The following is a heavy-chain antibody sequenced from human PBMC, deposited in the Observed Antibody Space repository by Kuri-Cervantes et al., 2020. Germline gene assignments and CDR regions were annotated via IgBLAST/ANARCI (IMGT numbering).Heavy chain of an antibody. CDR3: ARGRRRQWLATYFDY. Sequence: SETLSLTCAISGDSVSSNSAAWNWIRQSPSRGLEWLGRTYYRSKWYNDYAVSVKSRIIITPDTSKNQFSLQLSSVTAADTAVYYRARGRRRQWLATYFDYWGQGTLVTVSS. J-gene: IGHJ4*02. D-gene: IGHD6-19*01. CDR1: GDSVSSNSAA. CDR2: TYYRSKWYN. V-gene: IGHV6-1*01.